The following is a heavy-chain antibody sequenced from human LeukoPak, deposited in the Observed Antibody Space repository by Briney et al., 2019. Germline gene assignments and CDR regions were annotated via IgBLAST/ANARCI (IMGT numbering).Heavy chain of an antibody. Sequence: ASVKVSCKASGYTFTGYYMHWVRQAPGQGLEWMGIINPSGGSTSYAQKFQGRVTMTRDMSTSTVYMELSSLRSEDTAVYYCAREPSFEYSSSPGSSGTYYYYYYYMDVWGKGTTVTVSS. J-gene: IGHJ6*03. CDR1: GYTFTGYY. CDR2: INPSGGST. CDR3: AREPSFEYSSSPGSSGTYYYYYYYMDV. D-gene: IGHD6-6*01. V-gene: IGHV1-46*01.